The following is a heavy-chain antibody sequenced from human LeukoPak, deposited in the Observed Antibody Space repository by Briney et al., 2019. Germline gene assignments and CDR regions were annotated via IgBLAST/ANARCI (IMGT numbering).Heavy chain of an antibody. J-gene: IGHJ4*02. CDR3: ADGVVITK. Sequence: SETLSLTCAVYGGSFSGYYWSWIRQPPGKGLEWIGEINHSGSTNYNPSLKSRVTISVDTSKNQFSLKLSPVTAADTAVYYCADGVVITKWGQGTLVTVSS. CDR2: INHSGST. V-gene: IGHV4-34*01. CDR1: GGSFSGYY. D-gene: IGHD3-22*01.